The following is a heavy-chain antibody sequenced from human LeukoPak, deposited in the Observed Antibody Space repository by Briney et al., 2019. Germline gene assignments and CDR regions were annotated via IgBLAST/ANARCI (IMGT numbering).Heavy chain of an antibody. V-gene: IGHV4-39*01. CDR3: ASKPQLSGSFPFDY. D-gene: IGHD1-26*01. Sequence: ASETLSLTCTVSGGSISSSSYYWGWIRQPPGKGLEWIGSIYYSGSTYYNPSLKSRVTISVDTSKNQFSLKLSSVTAADTAVYYCASKPQLSGSFPFDYWGQGTLVTVSS. CDR1: GGSISSSSYY. CDR2: IYYSGST. J-gene: IGHJ4*02.